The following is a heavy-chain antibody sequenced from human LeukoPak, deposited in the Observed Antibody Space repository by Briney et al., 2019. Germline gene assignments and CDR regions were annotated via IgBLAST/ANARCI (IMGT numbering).Heavy chain of an antibody. D-gene: IGHD2-21*01. CDR1: GGSISSYY. CDR3: ARDAYSGGSFDY. V-gene: IGHV4-59*01. J-gene: IGHJ4*02. Sequence: NPSETLSLTCTVSGGSISSYYWSWIRQPPGKGLEWIGYIYYSGSTNYNPSLKSRVTISVDTSKNQFSLKLSSVTAADTAVYYCARDAYSGGSFDYWGQGTLVTVSS. CDR2: IYYSGST.